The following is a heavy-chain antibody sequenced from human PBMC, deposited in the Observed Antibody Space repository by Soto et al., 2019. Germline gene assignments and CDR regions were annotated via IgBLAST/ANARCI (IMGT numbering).Heavy chain of an antibody. CDR2: IWYDGSNK. J-gene: IGHJ4*02. CDR1: GFTFSSYG. Sequence: PGGSLRLSCAASGFTFSSYGMHWVRQAPGKGLEWVAVIWYDGSNKYYADSVKGRFTISRDNSKNTLYLQMNSLRAEDTAVYYCARDPGESYYNVFPHSPGYWGQGTLVTVSS. D-gene: IGHD3-10*01. V-gene: IGHV3-33*01. CDR3: ARDPGESYYNVFPHSPGY.